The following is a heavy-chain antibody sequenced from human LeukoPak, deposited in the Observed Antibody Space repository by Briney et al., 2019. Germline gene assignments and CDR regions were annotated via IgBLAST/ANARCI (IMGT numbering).Heavy chain of an antibody. CDR2: ITPDGSGT. D-gene: IGHD3-16*02. CDR3: ATGVVVIATSGNDY. J-gene: IGHJ4*02. CDR1: GFTFSNYW. Sequence: GGSLRLSRAASGFTFSNYWMHWVRQAPGEGLVWLSGITPDGSGTRYVDSVKGRFTISRDNAKNTLYLQMNSLRTEDTAVYYCATGVVVIATSGNDYWGQGTLVTVSS. V-gene: IGHV3-74*01.